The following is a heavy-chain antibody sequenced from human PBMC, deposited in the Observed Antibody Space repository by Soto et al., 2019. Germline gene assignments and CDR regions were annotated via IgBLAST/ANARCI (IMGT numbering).Heavy chain of an antibody. CDR1: GYTFTSYG. CDR2: ISAYNGNT. J-gene: IGHJ3*02. V-gene: IGHV1-18*01. Sequence: ASVKVSCKASGYTFTSYGISWVRQAPGQGLEWMGWISAYNGNTNYAQKLQGRVTMTTDTSTSTAYMELRSLRSDDTAVYYCARESGSGWYHDAFDIWGQGPMVTVSS. CDR3: ARESGSGWYHDAFDI. D-gene: IGHD6-19*01.